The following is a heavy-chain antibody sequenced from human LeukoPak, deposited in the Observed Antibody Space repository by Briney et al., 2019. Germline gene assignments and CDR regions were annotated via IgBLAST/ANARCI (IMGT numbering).Heavy chain of an antibody. D-gene: IGHD3-10*01. V-gene: IGHV1-18*01. CDR2: INAYNGNT. CDR3: ARTYYYGSGSYNPLYFDY. CDR1: GYTFTSYG. Sequence: GASVKVSCKASGYTFTSYGISWVRQAPGQGLEWMGWINAYNGNTNYAQKLQGRVTMTTDTSTSTAYMELRSLRSDDTAVYYCARTYYYGSGSYNPLYFDYWGQGTLVTVSS. J-gene: IGHJ4*02.